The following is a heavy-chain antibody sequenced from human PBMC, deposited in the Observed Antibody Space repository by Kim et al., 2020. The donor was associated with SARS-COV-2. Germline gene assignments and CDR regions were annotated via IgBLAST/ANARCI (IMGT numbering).Heavy chain of an antibody. CDR2: ISWDGRTI. V-gene: IGHV3-43*01. Sequence: GGSLRLSCTASGFSFDDYTMYWVRQAPGKGLEWVSLISWDGRTIYYTDSVKGRFTISRDNSKNSLYLQMNSLRTEDTALYYCAKVFPRNTIRFGMDVWGQGTTVTVSS. CDR3: AKVFPRNTIRFGMDV. D-gene: IGHD1-1*01. J-gene: IGHJ6*02. CDR1: GFSFDDYT.